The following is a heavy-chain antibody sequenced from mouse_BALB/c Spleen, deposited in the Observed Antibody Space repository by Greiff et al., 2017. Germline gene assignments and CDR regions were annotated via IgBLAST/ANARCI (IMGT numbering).Heavy chain of an antibody. CDR3: ARFYDGYSWFAY. CDR1: GFNIKDTY. D-gene: IGHD2-3*01. J-gene: IGHJ3*01. Sequence: DVQLQESGAELVKPGASVKLSCTASGFNIKDTYMHWVKQRPEQGLEWIGRIDPANGNTKYDPKFQGKATITADTSSNTAYLQLSSLTSEDTAVYYCARFYDGYSWFAYWGQGTLVTVSA. CDR2: IDPANGNT. V-gene: IGHV14-3*02.